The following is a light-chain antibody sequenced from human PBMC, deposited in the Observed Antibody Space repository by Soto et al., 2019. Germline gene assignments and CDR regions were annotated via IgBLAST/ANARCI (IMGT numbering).Light chain of an antibody. CDR2: GES. Sequence: EIVMTQSPATLSVSPVERATLSCSARQVLSSNLAWYQQKPGQDPRILIYGESTRADGIPARFSGSGSGTAFTLTISSLQYEDFTVYYCYQYNNWPLTFGGGTKVDIK. CDR1: QVLSSN. V-gene: IGKV3-15*01. J-gene: IGKJ4*01. CDR3: YQYNNWPLT.